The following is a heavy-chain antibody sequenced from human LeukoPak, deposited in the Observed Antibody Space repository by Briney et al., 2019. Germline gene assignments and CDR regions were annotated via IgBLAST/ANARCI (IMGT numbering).Heavy chain of an antibody. J-gene: IGHJ4*02. Sequence: PSETLSLTCAVYGGSFSGYYWSWIRQPPGKGLEWIGYIYYSGSTNYNPSLKSRVTISVDTSKNQFSLKLSSVTAADTAVYYCARVTPGRYSSSFHFDYWGQGTLVTVSS. CDR2: IYYSGST. CDR3: ARVTPGRYSSSFHFDY. V-gene: IGHV4-59*01. CDR1: GGSFSGYY. D-gene: IGHD6-6*01.